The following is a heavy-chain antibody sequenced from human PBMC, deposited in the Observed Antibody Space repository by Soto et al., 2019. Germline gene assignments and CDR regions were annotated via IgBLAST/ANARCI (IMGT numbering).Heavy chain of an antibody. J-gene: IGHJ4*02. CDR3: ARSKTIVMPGFDH. D-gene: IGHD2-21*01. CDR2: INTGNGDS. CDR1: GYIFTSFA. Sequence: ASVKVSCKTSGYIFTSFAIHWMRQAPGQGPEWMGWINTGNGDSKYSEKFQDRVTITRDTSATTAYMELSSLRSEDTAVYYCARSKTIVMPGFDHWGQGTLVTVSS. V-gene: IGHV1-3*04.